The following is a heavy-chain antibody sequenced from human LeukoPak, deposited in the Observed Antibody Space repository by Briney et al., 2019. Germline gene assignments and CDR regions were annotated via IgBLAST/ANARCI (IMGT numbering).Heavy chain of an antibody. CDR3: ARGAAVADFAFDY. V-gene: IGHV1-69*13. Sequence: SVKVSCKASGRTFSSYAISWVRQAPGQGLEGMGGIIPIFGTANYAQEFQGRVTITADESTSTAYMELSSLRSEDTAVYYCARGAAVADFAFDYWGQGTLVTVSS. CDR1: GRTFSSYA. D-gene: IGHD6-19*01. J-gene: IGHJ4*02. CDR2: IIPIFGTA.